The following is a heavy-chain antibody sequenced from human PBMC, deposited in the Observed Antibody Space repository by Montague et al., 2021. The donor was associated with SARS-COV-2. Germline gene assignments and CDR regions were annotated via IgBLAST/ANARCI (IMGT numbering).Heavy chain of an antibody. CDR3: ARDSRRSRWVEWYHGLDV. CDR1: GGSISSYY. D-gene: IGHD3-3*01. J-gene: IGHJ6*02. CDR2: IYTSGST. Sequence: SETLSLTCAVSGGSISSYYWSWIRQPPGKGLEWIGRIYTSGSTNYSPSLKSRVTISVDTSRNHLSLKLTSVTAADTAVYYCARDSRRSRWVEWYHGLDVWGQGTTVTVSS. V-gene: IGHV4-4*07.